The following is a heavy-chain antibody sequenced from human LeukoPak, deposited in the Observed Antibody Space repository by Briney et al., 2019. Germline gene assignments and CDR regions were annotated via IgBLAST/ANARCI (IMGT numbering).Heavy chain of an antibody. CDR2: IKQDGSEK. Sequence: GGSLRLSCAASGFTFSSYWMSWVRQAPGKGLEWVANIKQDGSEKYYVDSVKGRFTISRDNARSSLYLQMNSLRAEATGVYYCARVELRNARFGELLLFDYWGQGTLVTVSS. CDR3: ARVELRNARFGELLLFDY. D-gene: IGHD3-10*01. V-gene: IGHV3-7*03. J-gene: IGHJ4*02. CDR1: GFTFSSYW.